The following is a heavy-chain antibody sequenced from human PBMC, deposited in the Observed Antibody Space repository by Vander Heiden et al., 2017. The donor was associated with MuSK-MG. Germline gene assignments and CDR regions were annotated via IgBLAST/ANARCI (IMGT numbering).Heavy chain of an antibody. CDR3: TSRGTHWEP. CDR1: GYSFTTLA. J-gene: IGHJ5*02. D-gene: IGHD7-27*01. CDR2: INTKTGTP. V-gene: IGHV7-4-1*02. Sequence: QEQLMQSESELRKPGASVTISCKASGYSFTTLAINWVRQAPGQGLEWMGRINTKTGTPIYAQAFTGRFVFSLDTSVRTAYLQISRLASEDTAVYYCTSRGTHWEPWGQGTLGTVSS.